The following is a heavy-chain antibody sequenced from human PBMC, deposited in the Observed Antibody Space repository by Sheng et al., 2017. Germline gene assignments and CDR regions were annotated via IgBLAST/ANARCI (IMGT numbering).Heavy chain of an antibody. D-gene: IGHD6-19*01. J-gene: IGHJ3*01. Sequence: EVQLVESGGDLVQPGGSLRLSCAASGFTFNLYEMNWVRQAPGKGLEWVSYISHSGSTILYADPVKGRFTISRDNARNSLSLQMNSLRAEDTAVYYCARGSAEMAAVTGWGAAFDLWGQGTMVTVSS. CDR3: ARGSAEMAAVTGWGAAFDL. CDR2: ISHSGSTI. CDR1: GFTFNLYE. V-gene: IGHV3-48*03.